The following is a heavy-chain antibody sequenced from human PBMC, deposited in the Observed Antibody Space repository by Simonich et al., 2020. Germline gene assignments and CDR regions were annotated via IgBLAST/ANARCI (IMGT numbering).Heavy chain of an antibody. CDR3: ARDGERYCGGDCYSYFDY. D-gene: IGHD2-21*02. CDR1: GFTFSSYA. CDR2: ISDDERNK. Sequence: QVQLVESGGGVVQPGRSLRLSCAASGFTFSSYAMHWVRQAPGKGLGWGAVISDDERNKYYTDRGNGRFTITRDNSKNTLYLQMNSLRAEDTAVYYCARDGERYCGGDCYSYFDYWGQGTLVTVSS. J-gene: IGHJ4*02. V-gene: IGHV3-30*07.